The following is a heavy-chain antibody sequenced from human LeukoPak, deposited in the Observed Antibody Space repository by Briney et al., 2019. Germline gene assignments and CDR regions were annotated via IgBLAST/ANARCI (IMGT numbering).Heavy chain of an antibody. CDR2: ISPSSSYI. Sequence: GGSLTLSCAASGFSFSDYSINWVRQAPGKGLEWVSSISPSSSYIYYSDSVKGRFTISRDNAKNSLHLQMNSLRAEDRAVYYCARGRGCSSMSCYPDYWRQGTLVTVCS. CDR3: ARGRGCSSMSCYPDY. J-gene: IGHJ4*02. D-gene: IGHD2-2*01. V-gene: IGHV3-21*01. CDR1: GFSFSDYS.